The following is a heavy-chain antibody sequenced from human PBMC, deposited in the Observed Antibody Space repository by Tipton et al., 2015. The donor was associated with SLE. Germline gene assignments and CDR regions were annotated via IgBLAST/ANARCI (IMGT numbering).Heavy chain of an antibody. CDR3: ARGPRTSYFFDF. Sequence: TLSLTCTVSGGSINSGDYYWSWIRQPPGKGLEWIGYIYYSGRTYYNPFLKSRVTISVDTSKNRFSLKLSSVTAADTALYYCARGPRTSYFFDFWGQGTLVTVSS. J-gene: IGHJ4*02. V-gene: IGHV4-30-4*01. CDR2: IYYSGRT. CDR1: GGSINSGDYY. D-gene: IGHD3/OR15-3a*01.